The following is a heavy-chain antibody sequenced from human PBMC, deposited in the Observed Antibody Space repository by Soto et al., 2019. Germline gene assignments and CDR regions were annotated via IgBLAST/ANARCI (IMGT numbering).Heavy chain of an antibody. Sequence: SGPTLVNPTEPLTLTCTFSGFSLTSPGMCVSWIRQPPGKALEWLALIERDDDDKYYSTSLKTRLTISKDTRKNQVVLTMANMDPADTGTYYCARSIRGPRRFNGMDVWGQGTTVTVSS. D-gene: IGHD1-20*01. CDR3: ARSIRGPRRFNGMDV. J-gene: IGHJ6*02. V-gene: IGHV2-70*13. CDR1: GFSLTSPGMC. CDR2: IERDDDDK.